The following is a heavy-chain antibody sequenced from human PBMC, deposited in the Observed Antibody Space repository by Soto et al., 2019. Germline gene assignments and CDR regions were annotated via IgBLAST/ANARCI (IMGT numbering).Heavy chain of an antibody. CDR2: MNPNSGNT. J-gene: IGHJ5*02. V-gene: IGHV1-8*01. Sequence: GASVKVSCKASGYAFTWFNIHWVRQATGQGLEWMGWMNPNSGNTGYAQKFQGRVTMTRNTSISTAYMELSSLRSEDTAVYYCARQSSSWYRWWFDPWGQGTLVTVSS. CDR1: GYAFTWFN. CDR3: ARQSSSWYRWWFDP. D-gene: IGHD6-13*01.